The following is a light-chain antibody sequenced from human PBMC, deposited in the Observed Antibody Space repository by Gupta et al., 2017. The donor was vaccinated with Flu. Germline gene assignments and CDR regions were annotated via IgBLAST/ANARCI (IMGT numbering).Light chain of an antibody. CDR3: QVWDSSSDHPV. J-gene: IGLJ2*01. CDR1: NIGSKS. V-gene: IGLV3-21*02. CDR2: DNN. Sequence: SSVLPQPPSVSVAPGQTARITCGGNNIGSKSVHWYQQKPGQAPVLVLYDNNDRPSGIPERFSGSNSGNTATLTISRVEAGGEADYYCQVWDSSSDHPVFGGGTKLTVL.